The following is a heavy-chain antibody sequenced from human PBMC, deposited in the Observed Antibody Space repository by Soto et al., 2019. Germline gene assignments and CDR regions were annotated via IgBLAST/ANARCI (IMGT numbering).Heavy chain of an antibody. D-gene: IGHD2-2*01. V-gene: IGHV4-59*01. CDR1: GASINSDY. CDR2: ISNSGST. CDR3: ARARYQLLHPYYYGMDV. J-gene: IGHJ6*02. Sequence: TVSGASINSDYCSWIRQPPGEGLEWIGYISNSGSTNYNPSLKSRVTISVDTSRNQVSLKLSSVTAADSAVYFCARARYQLLHPYYYGMDVWGQGTTVTVSS.